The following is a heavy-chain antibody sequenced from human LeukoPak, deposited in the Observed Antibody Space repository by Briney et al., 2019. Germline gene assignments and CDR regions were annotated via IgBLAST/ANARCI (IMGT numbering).Heavy chain of an antibody. V-gene: IGHV3-64*01. J-gene: IGHJ4*02. D-gene: IGHD6-19*01. CDR3: VRDRGGSGWYYFDY. CDR2: ISYNGSQT. Sequence: GGSLRLSCAASGFTFSIYATHWVRQGPGKGLEHVSGISYNGSQTYYGNSVKGRFTISRDNAKNTVYLQMASLRVDDMAVYYCVRDRGGSGWYYFDYWGQGILVTVSS. CDR1: GFTFSIYA.